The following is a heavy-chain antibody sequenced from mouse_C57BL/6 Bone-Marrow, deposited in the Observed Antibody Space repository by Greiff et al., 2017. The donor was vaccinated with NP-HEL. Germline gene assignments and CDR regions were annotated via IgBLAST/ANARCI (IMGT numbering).Heavy chain of an antibody. CDR3: TRFPPDYYGSSWFAY. CDR2: ISSGGDYI. D-gene: IGHD1-1*01. V-gene: IGHV5-9-1*02. Sequence: EVHLVESGEGLVKPGGSLKLSCAASGFTFSSYAMSWVRQTPEKRLEWVAYISSGGDYIYYADTVKGRFTISRDNARNTLYLQMSSLKSEDTAMYYCTRFPPDYYGSSWFAYWGQGTLVTVSA. J-gene: IGHJ3*01. CDR1: GFTFSSYA.